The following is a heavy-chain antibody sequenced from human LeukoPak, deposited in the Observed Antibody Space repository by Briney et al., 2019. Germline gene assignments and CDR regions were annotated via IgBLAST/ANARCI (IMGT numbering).Heavy chain of an antibody. D-gene: IGHD4-17*01. J-gene: IGHJ4*02. CDR1: GFTFSSYW. Sequence: GGSLRLSCAASGFTFSSYWMSWVRQAPGKGLEWVANIKQDGSEKYYVDSVKSRFTISRDNAKNSLYLQMNSLRAGDTAVYYCARERSYGDYDDYWGQGTLVTVSS. V-gene: IGHV3-7*01. CDR3: ARERSYGDYDDY. CDR2: IKQDGSEK.